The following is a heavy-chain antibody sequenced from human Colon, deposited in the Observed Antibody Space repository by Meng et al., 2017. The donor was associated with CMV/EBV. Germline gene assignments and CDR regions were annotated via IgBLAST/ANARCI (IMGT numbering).Heavy chain of an antibody. D-gene: IGHD3-9*01. CDR3: ARAAYYDILTGYYSDDFYGMDV. Sequence: KVSCKGSGYSFATYWIAWVRQMPGEGLEWMGTIYPGDSDTRYSPSFQGQVTISADNSITTAYLQWSRLKASDTAMYYCARAAYYDILTGYYSDDFYGMDVWGQGTTVTVSS. CDR2: IYPGDSDT. J-gene: IGHJ6*02. V-gene: IGHV5-51*01. CDR1: GYSFATYW.